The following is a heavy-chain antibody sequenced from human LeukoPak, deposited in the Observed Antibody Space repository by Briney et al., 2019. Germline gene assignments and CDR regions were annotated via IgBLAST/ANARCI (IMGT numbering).Heavy chain of an antibody. J-gene: IGHJ5*02. D-gene: IGHD2-2*01. CDR3: AREGVDTSWHYNWFDP. V-gene: IGHV1-69*13. CDR1: GGTFSSYA. Sequence: SVTVSCKVSGGTFSSYAISWVRQAPGQGLEWMGGIIPIFGTANYAQKFQGRVTITADESTSTAYMELSSLRSEDTAVYYCAREGVDTSWHYNWFDPWGQGTLVTVSS. CDR2: IIPIFGTA.